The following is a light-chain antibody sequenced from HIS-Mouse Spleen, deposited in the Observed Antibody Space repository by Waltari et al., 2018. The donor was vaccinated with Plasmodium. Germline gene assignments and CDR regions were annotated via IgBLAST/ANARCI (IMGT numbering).Light chain of an antibody. CDR3: QQSYSTLRT. CDR1: QSISSY. Sequence: DIQMTQSPSSLSASVGDRVTITCRASQSISSYLNWYQQKPGKAPKLLIYAASSLQSGVLSRFSGSGSGTDFTLTISSLQPEDFATYYCQQSYSTLRTFGGGTKVEIK. J-gene: IGKJ4*02. CDR2: AAS. V-gene: IGKV1-39*01.